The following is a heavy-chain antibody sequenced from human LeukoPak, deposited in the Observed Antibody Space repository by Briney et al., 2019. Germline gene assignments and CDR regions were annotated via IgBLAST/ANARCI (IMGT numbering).Heavy chain of an antibody. D-gene: IGHD3-22*01. J-gene: IGHJ4*02. CDR3: ARDLEYDSSGPNYFDY. CDR1: GGSISSSSYY. Sequence: SETLSLTCTVSGGSISSSSYYWGWIRQPPGKGLEWIGSIYYSGSTYYNSSLKSRVTISVDTSKNQFSLTLSSVTAADTAVYYRARDLEYDSSGPNYFDYRGQGTLVTVSS. CDR2: IYYSGST. V-gene: IGHV4-39*07.